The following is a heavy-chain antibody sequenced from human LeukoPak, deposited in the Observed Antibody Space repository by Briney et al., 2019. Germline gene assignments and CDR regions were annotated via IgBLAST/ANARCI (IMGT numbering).Heavy chain of an antibody. V-gene: IGHV4-30-4*01. J-gene: IGHJ4*02. CDR3: ARGRVDWQLVERFDY. CDR1: GGSISSGDYY. CDR2: IYYSGST. D-gene: IGHD6-13*01. Sequence: SETLSLTCTVSGGSISSGDYYWSWIRQPPGKGLEWIGYIYYSGSTYYNPSLKSRVTISVDTSKNQFSLKLSSVTAADAAVYYCARGRVDWQLVERFDYWGQGTLVTVSS.